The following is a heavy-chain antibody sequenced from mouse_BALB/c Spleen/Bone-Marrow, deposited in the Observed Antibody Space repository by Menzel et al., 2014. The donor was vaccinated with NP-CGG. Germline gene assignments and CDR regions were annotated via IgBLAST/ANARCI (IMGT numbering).Heavy chain of an antibody. CDR2: ISGDGRYT. D-gene: IGHD2-4*01. J-gene: IGHJ3*01. CDR1: GFSFSNYG. CDR3: ARHAYYDQTEVSFVC. Sequence: DVHLVESGGGLVKSGGSLKLPCAASGFSFSNYGMSWLRQTPEKRLEWVATISGDGRYTFYSDSVKGRFTISRDNAKNNLYLQLSGLRSEDTALYYCARHAYYDQTEVSFVCRGQGTLVTVSA. V-gene: IGHV5-9-2*01.